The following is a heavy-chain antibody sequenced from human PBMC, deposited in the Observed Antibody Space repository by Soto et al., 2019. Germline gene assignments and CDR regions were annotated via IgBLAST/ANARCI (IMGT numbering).Heavy chain of an antibody. Sequence: ASVKVSCKASGYSFSTFAIHWVRQAPGQRLEWMGWINASNGDTSYAQKFQGRVTMTRNTSISTAYMELSSLRSEDTAVYYCAREGEYSSSSSAFDIWGQGTMVT. CDR3: AREGEYSSSSSAFDI. CDR1: GYSFSTFA. CDR2: INASNGDT. D-gene: IGHD6-6*01. V-gene: IGHV1-3*01. J-gene: IGHJ3*02.